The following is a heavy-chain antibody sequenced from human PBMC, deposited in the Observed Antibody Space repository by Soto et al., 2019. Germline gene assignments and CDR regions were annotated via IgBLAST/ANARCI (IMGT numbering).Heavy chain of an antibody. D-gene: IGHD2-2*01. J-gene: IGHJ5*02. Sequence: ASVKVSCKTSVYTFSNYGITWVRQAPGQPLEWLGWISLYSDGTNYAQKFQGRVSMTTDTSTTTAYMELRSLRSDDTAVYYCARVVPGAEAWFGPWGQGTLVTVSS. CDR1: VYTFSNYG. V-gene: IGHV1-18*01. CDR3: ARVVPGAEAWFGP. CDR2: ISLYSDGT.